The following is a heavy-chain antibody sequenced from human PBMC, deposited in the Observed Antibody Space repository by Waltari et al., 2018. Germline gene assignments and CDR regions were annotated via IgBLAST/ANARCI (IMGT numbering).Heavy chain of an antibody. D-gene: IGHD3-10*01. V-gene: IGHV1-3*02. CDR1: GYTFTSYA. J-gene: IGHJ3*02. CDR3: ATGGARTDAFDI. CDR2: SKAGKGNT. Sequence: QVQLVQSGAEVKKPGASVKVSCKASGYTFTSYAMHWVRQAPGQRLEWMGWSKAGKGNTKYSQEFQGRVTITRDTSTDTAYMELSSLRSEDTAVYYCATGGARTDAFDIWGQGTMVTVSS.